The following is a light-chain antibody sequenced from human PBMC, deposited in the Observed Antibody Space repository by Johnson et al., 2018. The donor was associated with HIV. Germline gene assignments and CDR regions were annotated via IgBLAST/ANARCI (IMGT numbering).Light chain of an antibody. V-gene: IGLV1-51*01. CDR3: GTWDSSLSAYV. CDR1: SSNIGNND. J-gene: IGLJ1*01. Sequence: QSVLTQPPSVSAAPGQKVTISCSGSSSNIGNNDVSWYQQLPGTAPKLLIYDNNKRPSGIPDRFSGSKSGTSATLGITGLQTGDEADYYCGTWDSSLSAYVFGPGTKVTVL. CDR2: DNN.